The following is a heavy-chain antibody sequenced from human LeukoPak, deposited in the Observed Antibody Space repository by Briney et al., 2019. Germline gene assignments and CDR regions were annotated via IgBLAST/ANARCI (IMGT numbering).Heavy chain of an antibody. V-gene: IGHV3-23*01. J-gene: IGHJ4*02. CDR2: ISGSGGNT. CDR3: ARGGSPRGFLGY. CDR1: GFTFTSYA. Sequence: GGSLRLSCAASGFTFTSYAMSWVRQTPGKGLEWVSTISGSGGNTYYADSVKGRFTISRDNSKNTLYLQMNSLRVEDTAIYYCARGGSPRGFLGYWGQGTLITVSS. D-gene: IGHD2-15*01.